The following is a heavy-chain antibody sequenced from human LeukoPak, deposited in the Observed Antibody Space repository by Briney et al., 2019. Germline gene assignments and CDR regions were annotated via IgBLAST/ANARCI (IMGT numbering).Heavy chain of an antibody. V-gene: IGHV1-18*04. D-gene: IGHD3-22*01. CDR1: GYTFTGYY. CDR3: ARDLPYYYDSSGYYGRGDY. CDR2: ISAYNGNT. J-gene: IGHJ4*02. Sequence: ASVKVSCKASGYTFTGYYMHWVRQAPGQGIEWMGWISAYNGNTNYAQKLQGRVTMTTDTSTSTAYMELRSLRSDDTAVYYCARDLPYYYDSSGYYGRGDYWGQGTLVTVSS.